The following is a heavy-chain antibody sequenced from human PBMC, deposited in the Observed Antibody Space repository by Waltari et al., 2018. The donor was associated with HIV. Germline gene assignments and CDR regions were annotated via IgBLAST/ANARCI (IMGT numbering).Heavy chain of an antibody. V-gene: IGHV1-8*01. J-gene: IGHJ6*02. CDR2: MSPNSGNT. Sequence: QVQLVQSGAEVKKPGASVKVSCKAYGYAFATYDVNWVRQATGQGPEWMGWMSPNSGNTVYAQEFQGRVTMTRDTSISTVYMELSSLTSEDTAVYYCARGGSASMDVWGQGTTVTVSS. CDR1: GYAFATYD. CDR3: ARGGSASMDV.